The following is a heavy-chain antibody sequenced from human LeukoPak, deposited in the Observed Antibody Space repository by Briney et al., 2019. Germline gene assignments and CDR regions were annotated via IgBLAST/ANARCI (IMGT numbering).Heavy chain of an antibody. CDR1: GFTFSTYA. CDR2: ISGSGGST. V-gene: IGHV3-23*01. Sequence: GGSLRLSCVASGFTFSTYAMSWVRQAPGKGLEWVSAISGSGGSTNYADSVKGRFTMSRDNSKNTLNLQMNSLRAEDTAVYYCAKRRDVKLPAAQNWGAFDIWGQGTMVTVSS. D-gene: IGHD2-2*01. CDR3: AKRRDVKLPAAQNWGAFDI. J-gene: IGHJ3*02.